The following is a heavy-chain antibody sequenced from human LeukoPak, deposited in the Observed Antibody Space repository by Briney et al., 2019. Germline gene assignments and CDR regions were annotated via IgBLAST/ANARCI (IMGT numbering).Heavy chain of an antibody. V-gene: IGHV1-69*05. D-gene: IGHD1-26*01. CDR1: GGTFSSYA. CDR3: ARVGLVGGDYPTWFDP. Sequence: ASVRVSCKASGGTFSSYAISWVRQALGQGLEWMGGIIPIFGTANYAQKFQGRVTITTDESTSTAYMELSSLRSEDTAVYYCARVGLVGGDYPTWFDPWGQGTLVTVSS. J-gene: IGHJ5*02. CDR2: IIPIFGTA.